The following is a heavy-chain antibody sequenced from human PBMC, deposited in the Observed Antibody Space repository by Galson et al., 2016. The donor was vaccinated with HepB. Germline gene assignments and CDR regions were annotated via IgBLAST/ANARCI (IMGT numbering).Heavy chain of an antibody. CDR1: GGAISHSTW. J-gene: IGHJ4*02. CDR2: VFLTGTT. CDR3: ARDGGLVCSGGTCHFQGFEY. D-gene: IGHD2-15*01. Sequence: SETLSLTCGVSGGAISHSTWWSWFRQPPGKGLEWIGEVFLTGTTEYNPSLKSRVTISIEKPKNQFSLTLTSVTAADTAVYFCARDGGLVCSGGTCHFQGFEYWGQGILVTVSS. V-gene: IGHV4-4*02.